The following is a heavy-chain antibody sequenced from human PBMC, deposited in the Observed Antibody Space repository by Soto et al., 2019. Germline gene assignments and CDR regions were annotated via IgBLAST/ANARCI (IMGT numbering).Heavy chain of an antibody. Sequence: GGSLRLSCAASGFTFSTSWMSWVRQAPGKGLEWVANIKHDGNEAYYVDSVRGRFTISRDNAKNSLYLQMNGLRVEDTAVYYCASVYGSAWHVYWGQGSLVTVSS. CDR2: IKHDGNEA. CDR3: ASVYGSAWHVY. V-gene: IGHV3-7*05. J-gene: IGHJ4*02. CDR1: GFTFSTSW. D-gene: IGHD2-15*01.